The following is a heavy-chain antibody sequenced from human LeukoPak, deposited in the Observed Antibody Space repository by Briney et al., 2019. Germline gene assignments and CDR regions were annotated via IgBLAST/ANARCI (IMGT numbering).Heavy chain of an antibody. Sequence: SGGSLRLSCAASGFTFSLYAMSWVRQAPGKGLEWISGISGSGSNTYYAESVKGRFTISRDNSKNTLYLQMNSLRAEDTAVYYCAKGTGRSSSSLDYWGQGTLVTVSS. CDR1: GFTFSLYA. CDR3: AKGTGRSSSSLDY. J-gene: IGHJ4*02. D-gene: IGHD2-2*01. V-gene: IGHV3-23*01. CDR2: ISGSGSNT.